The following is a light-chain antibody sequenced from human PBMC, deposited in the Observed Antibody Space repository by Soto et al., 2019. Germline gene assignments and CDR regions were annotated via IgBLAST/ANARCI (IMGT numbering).Light chain of an antibody. CDR2: GAS. V-gene: IGKV3-20*01. CDR1: QTVSSAR. CDR3: HQYGSSPWT. J-gene: IGKJ1*01. Sequence: DIVLTQSPGTLSLSPGERATLSCRASQTVSSARLAWFQQKPGQAPRLLIYGASSRAPDIPDRFSGSGSETDFTLTITRLESEDFAVYSCHQYGSSPWTFGQGTKVDIK.